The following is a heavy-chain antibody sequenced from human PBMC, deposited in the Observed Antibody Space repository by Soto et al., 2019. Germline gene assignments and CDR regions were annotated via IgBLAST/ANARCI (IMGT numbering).Heavy chain of an antibody. CDR3: AREGSHTAYTFAIGNQLWPFDR. D-gene: IGHD1-1*01. V-gene: IGHV4-4*07. CDR2: IFPNGNT. CDR1: RGRTHPLN. J-gene: IGHJ5*02. Sequence: SEPQSLTCTGSRGRTHPLNWKLFRQPAGLELERPGRIFPNGNTDYSPSLKGRVTLSVDTSKNQISLNLTSVTAADMAAYYCAREGSHTAYTFAIGNQLWPFDRWGQGLPVTASS.